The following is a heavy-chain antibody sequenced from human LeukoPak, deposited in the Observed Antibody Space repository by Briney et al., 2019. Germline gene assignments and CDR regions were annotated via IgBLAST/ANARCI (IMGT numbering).Heavy chain of an antibody. Sequence: GGSLRLSCVASGFTLCSYWMHWVRQAPGKGLVWVSRSKGDGSSTSYADSVKGRFTISRDNTKNTLYLQMNSLRAEDTAVYYCARSDWFDPWGQGTLVTVSS. CDR3: ARSDWFDP. CDR2: SKGDGSST. CDR1: GFTLCSYW. J-gene: IGHJ5*02. V-gene: IGHV3-74*01.